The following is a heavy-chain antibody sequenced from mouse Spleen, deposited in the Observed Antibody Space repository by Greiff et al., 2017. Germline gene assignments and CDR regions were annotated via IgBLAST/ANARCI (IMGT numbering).Heavy chain of an antibody. V-gene: IGHV1-26*01. Sequence: EVQLQQSGPELVKPGASVKISCKASGYTFTDYYMNWVKQSHGKSLEWIGDINPNNGGTSYNQKFKGKATLTVDKSSSTAYMELRSLTSEDSAVYYCARAMGYAMAWFAYWGQGTLVTVSA. CDR2: INPNNGGT. D-gene: IGHD2-10*02. CDR1: GYTFTDYY. CDR3: ARAMGYAMAWFAY. J-gene: IGHJ3*01.